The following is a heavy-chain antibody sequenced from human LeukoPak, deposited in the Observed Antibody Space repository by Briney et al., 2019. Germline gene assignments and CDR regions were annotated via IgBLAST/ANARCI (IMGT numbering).Heavy chain of an antibody. V-gene: IGHV1-18*01. D-gene: IGHD7-27*01. Sequence: ASVKVSCKASGYTFTSYGISWVRQAPGQGREWMGWISAYNGNTNYAQKFQDRISMTTDTSTSTAYMELRSLKSDDTAVYYCARDPGGTWGFDYWGQGALVTVSS. CDR1: GYTFTSYG. CDR2: ISAYNGNT. J-gene: IGHJ4*02. CDR3: ARDPGGTWGFDY.